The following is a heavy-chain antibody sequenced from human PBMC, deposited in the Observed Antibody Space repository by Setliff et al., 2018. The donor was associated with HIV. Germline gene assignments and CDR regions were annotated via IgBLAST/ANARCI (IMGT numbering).Heavy chain of an antibody. CDR2: ISGNNRIT. J-gene: IGHJ6*03. CDR1: GYKFNIFG. CDR3: VRGYCSSTTCYDDYYYMDV. D-gene: IGHD2-2*01. Sequence: GASVKVSCKTSGYKFNIFGVSWVRQAPGQGLEWMGWISGNNRITYYAQNFQSRVTLTTDTSTSTSNMELRSLRSDDTAVYYCVRGYCSSTTCYDDYYYMDVWGKGSTVTVSS. V-gene: IGHV1-18*01.